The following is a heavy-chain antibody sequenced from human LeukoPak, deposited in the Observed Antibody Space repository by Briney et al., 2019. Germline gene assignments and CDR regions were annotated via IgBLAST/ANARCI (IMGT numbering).Heavy chain of an antibody. CDR1: GYTFTNYG. CDR3: ARDGSGVWFDY. Sequence: ASVKVSCKASGYTFTNYGINWVRQAPGQRPEWMGWLSAYNGDTKYAQKLKGRVTLTADTLTSTAYMELRTLISDDTAVYYCARDGSGVWFDYWGQGTLVTVSS. CDR2: LSAYNGDT. J-gene: IGHJ4*02. D-gene: IGHD3-10*01. V-gene: IGHV1-18*01.